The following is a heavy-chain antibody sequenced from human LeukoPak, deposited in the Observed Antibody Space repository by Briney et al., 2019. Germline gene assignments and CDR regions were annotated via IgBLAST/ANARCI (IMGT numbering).Heavy chain of an antibody. CDR3: ARTSDTAMVRPPYYYYGMDV. Sequence: GASVKVSCKASGYTFTSYYMHWVRQAPGQGLEWMGIINPSGGSTSYAQKFQGRVTMTRDTSISTAYMELSRLRSDDTAVYYCARTSDTAMVRPPYYYYGMDVWGQGTTVTVSS. J-gene: IGHJ6*02. CDR1: GYTFTSYY. D-gene: IGHD5-18*01. CDR2: INPSGGST. V-gene: IGHV1-46*01.